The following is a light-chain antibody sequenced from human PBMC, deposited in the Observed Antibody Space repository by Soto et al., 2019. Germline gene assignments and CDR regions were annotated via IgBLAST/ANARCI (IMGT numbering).Light chain of an antibody. CDR2: DAS. J-gene: IGKJ3*01. CDR3: QQANSFPRT. CDR1: QRIGNW. V-gene: IGKV1-5*01. Sequence: DIQMTQSPSTLSASVGDRVTITCRASQRIGNWLAWYQQKPGKAPNLLIYDASSLKSGVPSRFSGSGSGTDFTLTINNLQPEDFATYYCQQANSFPRTFGPGTKVDIK.